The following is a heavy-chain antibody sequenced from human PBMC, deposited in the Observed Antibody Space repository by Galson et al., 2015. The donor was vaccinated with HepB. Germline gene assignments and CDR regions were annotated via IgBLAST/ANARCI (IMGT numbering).Heavy chain of an antibody. Sequence: SVKVSCKASGYTFTSYDINWVRQATGQGFEWMGWMNPNSGNTGYAQKFQGRVTMTRNTSISTAYMELSSLRSEDTAVYYCARGVATITTSSYYYYYMDVWGKGTTVTVSS. CDR2: MNPNSGNT. D-gene: IGHD5-12*01. CDR1: GYTFTSYD. V-gene: IGHV1-8*01. CDR3: ARGVATITTSSYYYYYMDV. J-gene: IGHJ6*03.